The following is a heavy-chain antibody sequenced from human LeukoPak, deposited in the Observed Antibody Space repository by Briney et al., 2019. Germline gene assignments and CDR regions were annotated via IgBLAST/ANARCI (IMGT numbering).Heavy chain of an antibody. CDR2: ISSSSSYI. CDR1: GLTFSTYS. J-gene: IGHJ6*03. CDR3: ARDHDWDYMDV. Sequence: GGSLRLSCAASGLTFSTYSMNWVRQAPGKGLEWVSFISSSSSYIYYADSVKGRFTISRDNAKSSLYLQMNSLRAEDTAVYYCARDHDWDYMDVWGKGTTVTVSS. V-gene: IGHV3-21*01. D-gene: IGHD3-9*01.